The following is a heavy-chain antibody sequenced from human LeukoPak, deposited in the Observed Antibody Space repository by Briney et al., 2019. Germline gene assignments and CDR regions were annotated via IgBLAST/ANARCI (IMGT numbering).Heavy chain of an antibody. V-gene: IGHV3-30*02. J-gene: IGHJ4*02. Sequence: DSVKGRFTISRDNSKNTLYLQMNSLRAEDTAVYYCAKDMGGSSGYFDYWGQGTLVTVSS. CDR3: AKDMGGSSGYFDY. D-gene: IGHD3-22*01.